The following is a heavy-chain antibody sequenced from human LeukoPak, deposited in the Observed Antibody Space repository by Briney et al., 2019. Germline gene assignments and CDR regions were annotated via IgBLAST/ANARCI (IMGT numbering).Heavy chain of an antibody. V-gene: IGHV4-39*01. J-gene: IGHJ4*02. CDR3: ARCKATDYNWNYFELACYFDY. Sequence: SETLSLTCTVSGGSISSSSYYWGWIRQPPGKGLEWIGSIYYSGSTYYNPSLKSRVTISVDTSKNQFSLKLSSVTAADTAVYYCARCKATDYNWNYFELACYFDYWGQGTLVTVSS. CDR2: IYYSGST. D-gene: IGHD1-7*01. CDR1: GGSISSSSYY.